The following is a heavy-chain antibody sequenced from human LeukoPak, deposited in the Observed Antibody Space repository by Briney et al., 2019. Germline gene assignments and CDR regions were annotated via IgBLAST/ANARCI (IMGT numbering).Heavy chain of an antibody. CDR3: ARFAAGGSYYYYMDV. CDR2: IKQDGSEK. Sequence: GGSLRLSCAASGFTFSTYWMSWVRQAPGKGLEWVTNIKQDGSEKYYVDSVKGRFTISRDIVKNSLYLQMNSLRAEDTAVYYCARFAAGGSYYYYMDVWGKGTTVTVSS. CDR1: GFTFSTYW. J-gene: IGHJ6*03. V-gene: IGHV3-7*01. D-gene: IGHD6-25*01.